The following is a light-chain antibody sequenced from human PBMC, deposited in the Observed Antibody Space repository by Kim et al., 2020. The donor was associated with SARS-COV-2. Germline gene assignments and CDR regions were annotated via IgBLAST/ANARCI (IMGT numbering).Light chain of an antibody. V-gene: IGLV3-25*03. J-gene: IGLJ3*02. CDR1: ALPKQF. CDR2: KDS. Sequence: PGRTARITCPGDALPKQFSYWYQQKPGQAPVVVIYKDSERPSAIPERFSGSSSGTAVTLTISGVQAEDEADYYCQSADSSGTYVVFGGGTQLTVL. CDR3: QSADSSGTYVV.